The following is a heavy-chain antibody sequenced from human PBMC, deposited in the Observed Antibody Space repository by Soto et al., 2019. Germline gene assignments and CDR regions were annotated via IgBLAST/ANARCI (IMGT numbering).Heavy chain of an antibody. CDR3: ARKASPIWFGDLAGLSFDP. D-gene: IGHD3-10*01. V-gene: IGHV1-3*01. Sequence: QVQLVQSGAEVKKPGASVKVSCKASGYTFTSYAMHWVRQAPGQRLEWMGWINAGNGNTKYSQKFQGRVTITRDTSASTAYMGLSSLRSEDTAVYYCARKASPIWFGDLAGLSFDPWGQGTLVTVSS. CDR2: INAGNGNT. CDR1: GYTFTSYA. J-gene: IGHJ5*02.